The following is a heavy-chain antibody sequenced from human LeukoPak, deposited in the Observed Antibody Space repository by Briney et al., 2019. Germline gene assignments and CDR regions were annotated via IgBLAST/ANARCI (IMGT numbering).Heavy chain of an antibody. J-gene: IGHJ4*02. D-gene: IGHD5-18*01. Sequence: GSSVKVSCKASGGTFSSYAISGVRQAPGQGLEWMGGIIPIFGTANYAQKFQGRVTITADESTSTAYMELSSLRSEDTAVYYCARGGAYSYVFDYWGQGTLVTVSS. V-gene: IGHV1-69*01. CDR1: GGTFSSYA. CDR3: ARGGAYSYVFDY. CDR2: IIPIFGTA.